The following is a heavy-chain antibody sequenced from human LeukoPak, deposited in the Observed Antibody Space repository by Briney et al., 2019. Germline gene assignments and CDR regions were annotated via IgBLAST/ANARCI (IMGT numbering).Heavy chain of an antibody. V-gene: IGHV1-58*02. CDR3: AADVGELDAFDI. J-gene: IGHJ3*02. D-gene: IGHD1-26*01. CDR1: GFTFTSSA. Sequence: ASVKVSCKASGFTFTSSAMQWVRQARGQRLEWIGWIVVGSGNTNYAQKFQERVTITRDMSTSTAYMELSRLRSEDTAVYYCAADVGELDAFDIWGQGTMVTVSS. CDR2: IVVGSGNT.